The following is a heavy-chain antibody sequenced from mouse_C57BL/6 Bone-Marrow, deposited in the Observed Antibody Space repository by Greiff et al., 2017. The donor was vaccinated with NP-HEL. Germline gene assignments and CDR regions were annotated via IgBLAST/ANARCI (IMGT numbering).Heavy chain of an antibody. V-gene: IGHV5-2*01. CDR3: ARRGYYYAMDY. CDR1: EYAFPSHD. D-gene: IGHD2-2*01. J-gene: IGHJ4*01. CDR2: INSDGGST. Sequence: EVHLVESGGGLVQPGESLKLSCESNEYAFPSHDMPWVRKTPEKRLELVAAINSDGGSTYYPDTMERRFIISRDNTKKTLYLQMSSLRSEDAALYYCARRGYYYAMDYWGQGTSVTVSS.